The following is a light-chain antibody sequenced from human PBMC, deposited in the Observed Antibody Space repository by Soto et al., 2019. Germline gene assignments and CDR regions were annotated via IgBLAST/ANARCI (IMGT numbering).Light chain of an antibody. Sequence: DIQMTQSPSSLSASVGDRVTMTCRASETISTFLNWYHHKPGKAPKLLIYAASRLQSGVPSRFSGSGSGTDFTLTINGLQPEDFASYYCQQSYSTSPITFGQGTRLEI. CDR3: QQSYSTSPIT. CDR1: ETISTF. CDR2: AAS. J-gene: IGKJ5*01. V-gene: IGKV1-39*01.